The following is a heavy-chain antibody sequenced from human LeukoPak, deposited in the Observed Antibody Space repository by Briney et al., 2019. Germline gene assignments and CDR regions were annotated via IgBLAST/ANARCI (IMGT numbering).Heavy chain of an antibody. CDR2: IYYSGDT. J-gene: IGHJ3*02. CDR1: GGSISSSSYY. CDR3: AREDQGNAFDI. Sequence: PSETLSLTCTVSGGSISSSSYYWGWIRQHPEKGLEWIGYIYYSGDTLYNPSLKRRVIVSLDMSKNQFSLRLNSVTAADTAVYYCAREDQGNAFDIWGQGTMVTVSS. D-gene: IGHD2-2*01. V-gene: IGHV4-31*03.